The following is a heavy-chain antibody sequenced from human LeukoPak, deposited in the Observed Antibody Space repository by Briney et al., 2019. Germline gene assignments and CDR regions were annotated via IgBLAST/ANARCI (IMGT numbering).Heavy chain of an antibody. CDR3: ARVSTPAEDY. Sequence: SETLSLTCTVSGGSISSSSHYWSWIRQPPGKGLEWIGEINHSGSTNYNPSLKSRVTISVDTSKNQFSLKLSSVTAADTAVYYCARVSTPAEDYWGQGTLVTVSS. D-gene: IGHD2-15*01. CDR2: INHSGST. CDR1: GGSISSSSHY. J-gene: IGHJ4*02. V-gene: IGHV4-39*07.